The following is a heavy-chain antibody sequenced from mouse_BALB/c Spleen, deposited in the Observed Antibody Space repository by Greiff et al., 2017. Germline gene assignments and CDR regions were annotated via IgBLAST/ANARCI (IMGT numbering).Heavy chain of an antibody. Sequence: EVQGVESGPELVKPGASVKMSCKASGYTFTSYVMHWVKQKPGQGLEWIGYINPYNDGTKYNEKFKGKATLTSDKSSSTAYMELSSLTSEDSAVYYCARAARATFDYWGQGTTLTVSS. CDR1: GYTFTSYV. D-gene: IGHD3-1*01. J-gene: IGHJ2*01. V-gene: IGHV1-14*01. CDR3: ARAARATFDY. CDR2: INPYNDGT.